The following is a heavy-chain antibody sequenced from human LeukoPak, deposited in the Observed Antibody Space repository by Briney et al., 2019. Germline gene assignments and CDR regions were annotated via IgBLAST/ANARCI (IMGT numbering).Heavy chain of an antibody. CDR1: GFTFSSYA. CDR2: ISGSGGST. CDR3: AKDGEGYCSSTGCVHDAFDI. V-gene: IGHV3-23*01. D-gene: IGHD2-2*01. Sequence: GGSLRLSCAASGFTFSSYAMSWVRQAPGKGLEWVSAISGSGGSTYYADSVKGRFTISRDNSKNTLYLQMNSLRAEDTAVYYCAKDGEGYCSSTGCVHDAFDIWGQGTMVTVSS. J-gene: IGHJ3*02.